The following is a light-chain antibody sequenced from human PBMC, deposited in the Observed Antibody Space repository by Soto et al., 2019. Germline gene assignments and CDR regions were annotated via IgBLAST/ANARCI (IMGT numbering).Light chain of an antibody. CDR3: QQSYSAPRT. Sequence: DIQMTQSPSSLSASVGDRVIITCRASQGIGTYLNWYQQKPGSAPKLLIYAASSLQSGVPSRFSGSKSGTDFTLTISSLQPADFATYYCQQSYSAPRTFGPGTNVDIK. CDR1: QGIGTY. J-gene: IGKJ3*01. V-gene: IGKV1-39*01. CDR2: AAS.